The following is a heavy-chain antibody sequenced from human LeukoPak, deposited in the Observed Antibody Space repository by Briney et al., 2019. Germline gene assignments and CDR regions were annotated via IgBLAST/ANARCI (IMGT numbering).Heavy chain of an antibody. J-gene: IGHJ4*02. V-gene: IGHV3-9*01. CDR1: GFTFDDYA. Sequence: GGSLRLSCAASGFTFDDYAMHWVRQAPGEGLEWVSAISWNSGSIGYADSVKGRFTISRDNAKNSLYLQMNSLRAEDTALYYCAKGSSGSYSGYFDYWGQGTLVTVSS. D-gene: IGHD1-26*01. CDR3: AKGSSGSYSGYFDY. CDR2: ISWNSGSI.